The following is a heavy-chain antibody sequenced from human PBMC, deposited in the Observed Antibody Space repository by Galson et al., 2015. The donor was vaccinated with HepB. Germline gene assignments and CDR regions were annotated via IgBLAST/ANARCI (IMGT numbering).Heavy chain of an antibody. V-gene: IGHV4-39*01. CDR2: IYYSGST. J-gene: IGHJ4*02. D-gene: IGHD4-17*01. Sequence: LSLTCTVSGGSISSSSYYWGWIRQPPGKGLEWIGSIYYSGSTYYNPSLKSRVTISVDTSKNQFSLKLSSVTAADTAVYYCARPLTYGSGSYFDYWGQGTLVTVSS. CDR1: GGSISSSSYY. CDR3: ARPLTYGSGSYFDY.